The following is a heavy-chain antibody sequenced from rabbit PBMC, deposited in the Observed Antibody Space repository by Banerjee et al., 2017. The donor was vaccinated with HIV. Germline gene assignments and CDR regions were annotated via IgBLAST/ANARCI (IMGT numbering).Heavy chain of an antibody. CDR3: ARDYDGPDAGYGSFDL. CDR1: GFTLSSSYW. CDR2: IYAGSSGST. D-gene: IGHD6-1*01. J-gene: IGHJ4*01. Sequence: QSLEESGGDLVKPGASLTLTCTASGFTLSSSYWICWVRQAPGKGLEWIACIYAGSSGSTYYASWAKGRFTISETSSTTVTLQMTSLTAADTATYFCARDYDGPDAGYGSFDLWGQGTLVTVS. V-gene: IGHV1S40*01.